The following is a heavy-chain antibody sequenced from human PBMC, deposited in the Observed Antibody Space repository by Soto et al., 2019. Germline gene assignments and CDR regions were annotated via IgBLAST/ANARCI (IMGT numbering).Heavy chain of an antibody. J-gene: IGHJ6*02. Sequence: SETLSLTCTVSGGSISSYYWSWIRQPPGKGLEWIGYIYYSGSTNYNPSLKSRVTISVDTSKNQFSLKLSSVTAADTAVYYCARDLGHTSGWYGGYYYYYYGMDVCGQGTTVTVSS. CDR2: IYYSGST. CDR1: GGSISSYY. CDR3: ARDLGHTSGWYGGYYYYYYGMDV. V-gene: IGHV4-59*01. D-gene: IGHD6-19*01.